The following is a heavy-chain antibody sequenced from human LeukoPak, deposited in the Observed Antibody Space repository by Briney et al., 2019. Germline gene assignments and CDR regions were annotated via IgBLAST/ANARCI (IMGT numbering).Heavy chain of an antibody. Sequence: SVKVSCKASGGTFSSYAISWVRQAPGQGLEWMGGIIPIFGTANYAQKVQGRVTMTTDTSTSTVYMELRSLRSDDTAVYYCARDIGYCSGGSCRYWFDPWGQGTLVTVSS. CDR3: ARDIGYCSGGSCRYWFDP. J-gene: IGHJ5*02. D-gene: IGHD2-15*01. V-gene: IGHV1-69*05. CDR2: IIPIFGTA. CDR1: GGTFSSYA.